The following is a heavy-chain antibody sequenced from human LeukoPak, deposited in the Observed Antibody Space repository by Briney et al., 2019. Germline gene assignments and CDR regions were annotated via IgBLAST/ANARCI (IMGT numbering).Heavy chain of an antibody. D-gene: IGHD6-13*01. CDR1: GGSISSSSYY. CDR2: IYYSGST. V-gene: IGHV4-39*01. Sequence: SSETLSLTCTVSGGSISSSSYYWGWIRQPPGKGLEWIGSIYYSGSTYYNPSLKSRVTISVDTSKNQFSLKLSSVTAADTAVYYCAKGVSSSWYYFDYWGQGTLVTVPS. J-gene: IGHJ4*02. CDR3: AKGVSSSWYYFDY.